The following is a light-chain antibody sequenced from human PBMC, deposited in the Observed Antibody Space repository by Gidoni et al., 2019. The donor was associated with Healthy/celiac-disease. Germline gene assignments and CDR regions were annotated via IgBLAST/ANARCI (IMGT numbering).Light chain of an antibody. V-gene: IGLV1-40*01. CDR3: QSYDSSLSGVV. CDR1: SSNLGAGYE. Sequence: QSVLTQPPSVSGAPGQRVTISCTGSSSNLGAGYEVNWYQQLPGTAPKLLIYGNSNRPSGVPDRFSGSKSGTSASLAITGLQAEDEADYYCQSYDSSLSGVVFGGGTKLTVL. J-gene: IGLJ2*01. CDR2: GNS.